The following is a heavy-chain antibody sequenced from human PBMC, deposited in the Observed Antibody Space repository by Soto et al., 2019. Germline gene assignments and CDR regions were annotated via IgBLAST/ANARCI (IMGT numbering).Heavy chain of an antibody. J-gene: IGHJ4*02. CDR1: GFSFAPNYW. Sequence: GESLKISCNASGFSFAPNYWIAWARQMPGKGLEWMGIIDPRDFNTLYNPSLQGQVTVSVDNSITTAYLQWSSLKASDSGIYYCTRRNHVGVATADDFDSWGQGTLVTVYS. V-gene: IGHV5-51*01. CDR2: IDPRDFNT. D-gene: IGHD5-12*01. CDR3: TRRNHVGVATADDFDS.